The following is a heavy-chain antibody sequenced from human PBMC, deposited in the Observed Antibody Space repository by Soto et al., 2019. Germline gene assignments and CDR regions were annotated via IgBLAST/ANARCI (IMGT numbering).Heavy chain of an antibody. CDR2: INPSGGST. CDR3: ARAVTVTMVSLYCMAV. Sequence: QVQLVQSGAEVKKPGASVKVSCKASGYTFTSYYMHWVRQAPGQGLEWMGIINPSGGSTSYAQKVPGRLTMTRDTPPRTVSLELSSLSSEDTAVYYCARAVTVTMVSLYCMAVWGHGTTVTVSS. CDR1: GYTFTSYY. D-gene: IGHD4-17*01. V-gene: IGHV1-46*01. J-gene: IGHJ6*02.